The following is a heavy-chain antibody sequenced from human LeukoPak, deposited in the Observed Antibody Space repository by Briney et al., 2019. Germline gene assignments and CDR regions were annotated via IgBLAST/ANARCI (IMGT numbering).Heavy chain of an antibody. CDR1: GGSISSSSYY. CDR3: ARLPTEDTAVVFTY. V-gene: IGHV4-61*02. CDR2: IYTSGST. D-gene: IGHD5-18*01. Sequence: PSETLSLTCTVSGGSISSSSYYWSWIRQPAGKGLEWIGRIYTSGSTNYNPSLKSRVTISVDTSKNQFSLKLSSVPAAETALYHCARLPTEDTAVVFTYGGTEPLVTVYS. J-gene: IGHJ4*02.